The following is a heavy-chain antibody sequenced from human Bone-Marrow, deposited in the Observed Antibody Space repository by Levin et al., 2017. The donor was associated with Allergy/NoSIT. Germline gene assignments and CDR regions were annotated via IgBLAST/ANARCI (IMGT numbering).Heavy chain of an antibody. Sequence: TSETLSLTCTVSGYSISSGYYWGWIRQPPGKGLEWIGSIYHSGSTYYNPSLKSRVTISVDTSKNQFSLKLSSVTAADTAVYYCARDRGSGWVLDYWGQGTLVTVSS. V-gene: IGHV4-38-2*02. CDR3: ARDRGSGWVLDY. CDR2: IYHSGST. CDR1: GYSISSGYY. J-gene: IGHJ4*02. D-gene: IGHD6-19*01.